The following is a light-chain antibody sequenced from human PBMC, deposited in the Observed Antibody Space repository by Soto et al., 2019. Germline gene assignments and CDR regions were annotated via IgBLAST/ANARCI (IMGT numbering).Light chain of an antibody. Sequence: QSVLTQSPSVSGDPGQGVTISCTGSSSNIGAGYDVHWYQQLPGTAPKLLIFGNNNRPPGVPDRFSGSKSGTSASLAITGLQAEDEADYYCQSYDSSLSGVIFGGGTKLTVL. V-gene: IGLV1-40*01. CDR3: QSYDSSLSGVI. CDR2: GNN. J-gene: IGLJ2*01. CDR1: SSNIGAGYD.